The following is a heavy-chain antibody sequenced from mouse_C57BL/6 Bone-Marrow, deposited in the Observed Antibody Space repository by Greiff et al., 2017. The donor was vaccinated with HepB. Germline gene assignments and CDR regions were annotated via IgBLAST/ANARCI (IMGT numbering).Heavy chain of an antibody. V-gene: IGHV1-81*01. CDR2: IYPRSGNT. J-gene: IGHJ3*01. CDR3: ASRDDCDGFAY. Sequence: VQLQQSGAELARPGASVKLSCKASGYTFTSYGISWVKQRTGQGLEWIGEIYPRSGNTYYNEKFKGKATLTADKSSSTAYMELRSLTSEDSAVYFCASRDDCDGFAYWGQGTLVTVSA. D-gene: IGHD2-4*01. CDR1: GYTFTSYG.